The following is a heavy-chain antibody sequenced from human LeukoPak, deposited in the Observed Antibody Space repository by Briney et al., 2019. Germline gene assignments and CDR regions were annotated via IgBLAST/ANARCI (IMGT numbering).Heavy chain of an antibody. J-gene: IGHJ4*01. CDR2: ISSSSSHI. V-gene: IGHV3-21*01. CDR3: ARSGYGDYYIDY. D-gene: IGHD4-17*01. CDR1: GFTFSSYS. Sequence: GGSLRLSCAASGFTFSSYSMNWVRQAPGKGLEWVSSISSSSSHIYYADSVKGRFTISRDSAKNSLYLQMNSLRAEDTAVYYCARSGYGDYYIDYWGHGTLVTVSS.